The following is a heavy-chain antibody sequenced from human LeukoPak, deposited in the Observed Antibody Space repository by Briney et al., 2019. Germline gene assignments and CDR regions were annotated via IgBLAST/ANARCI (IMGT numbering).Heavy chain of an antibody. CDR1: VYTFTSNY. Sequence: ASVKASCKASVYTFTSNYIHWVRQAPGQGLEWMGMIYPRDGSTSYAQKFQGRVNVTRDTSTSTVHMELSGLRSEDTAVYYCARDQEGFDYWGQGTLVTVSS. CDR3: ARDQEGFDY. V-gene: IGHV1-46*01. J-gene: IGHJ4*02. CDR2: IYPRDGST.